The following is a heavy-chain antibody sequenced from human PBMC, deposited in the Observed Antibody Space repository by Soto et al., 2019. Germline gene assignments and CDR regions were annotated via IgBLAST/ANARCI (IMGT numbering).Heavy chain of an antibody. Sequence: PSETLSLTCTVSGGSISSGDYYWSWIRQPPGKGLEWIGYIYYSGSTYYNPSLKSRVTISVDTSKNQFSLKLSSVTAADTAVYYCARVDTAMVSADYWGQGPLVTVSS. D-gene: IGHD5-18*01. CDR3: ARVDTAMVSADY. CDR2: IYYSGST. V-gene: IGHV4-30-4*01. CDR1: GGSISSGDYY. J-gene: IGHJ4*02.